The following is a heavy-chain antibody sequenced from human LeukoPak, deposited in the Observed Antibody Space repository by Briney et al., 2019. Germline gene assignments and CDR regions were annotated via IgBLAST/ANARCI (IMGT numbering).Heavy chain of an antibody. CDR2: INHNSGGT. CDR1: GYTFTGYY. V-gene: IGHV1-2*02. CDR3: ARVDYYDSSGYYYGLLDY. Sequence: ASVKVSCKASGYTFTGYYMHWVRQAPGQGLEWMGWINHNSGGTNYAQKLQGRVTMTTDTSTSTAYMELRSLRSDDTAVYYCARVDYYDSSGYYYGLLDYWGQGTLVTVSS. J-gene: IGHJ4*02. D-gene: IGHD3-22*01.